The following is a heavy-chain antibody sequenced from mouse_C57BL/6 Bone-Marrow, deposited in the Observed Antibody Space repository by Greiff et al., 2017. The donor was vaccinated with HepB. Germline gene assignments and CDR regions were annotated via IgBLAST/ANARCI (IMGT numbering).Heavy chain of an antibody. V-gene: IGHV5-4*01. CDR2: ISDGGSYT. Sequence: EVQLQESGGGLVKPGGSLKLSCAASGFTFSSYAMSWVRQTPEKRLEWVATISDGGSYTYYPDNVKGRFTISRDNAKNNLYLQMSHLKSEDTAMYYCARDGSSYDAMDYWGQGTSVTVSS. D-gene: IGHD1-1*01. J-gene: IGHJ4*01. CDR1: GFTFSSYA. CDR3: ARDGSSYDAMDY.